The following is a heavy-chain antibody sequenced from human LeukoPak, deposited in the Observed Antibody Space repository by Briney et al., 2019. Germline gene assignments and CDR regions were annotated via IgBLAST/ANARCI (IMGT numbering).Heavy chain of an antibody. D-gene: IGHD3-3*01. J-gene: IGHJ4*02. CDR3: ARGVRFLEWYKDY. CDR2: ISSSGSTI. CDR1: GFTFSDYY. Sequence: RGSLRLSCAASGFTFSDYYMSWIRQAPGKVLEWVSYISSSGSTIYYANSVKGRFTISRDNAKNSLYLQMNSLRAEDTAVYYCARGVRFLEWYKDYWGQGTLVTVSS. V-gene: IGHV3-11*04.